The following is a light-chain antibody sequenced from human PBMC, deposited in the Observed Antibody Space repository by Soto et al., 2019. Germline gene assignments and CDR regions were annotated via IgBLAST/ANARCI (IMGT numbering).Light chain of an antibody. CDR3: CSYTGSLTLV. J-gene: IGLJ2*01. CDR1: SNDVGGYNY. V-gene: IGLV2-11*01. Sequence: QSALTQPRSVSGSPGQSVTISCTGTSNDVGGYNYVSWYQQHPGKAPKLMIYDVTKRPSGVPDRFSGSKSGNTASLTISGLQTEDEADYYCCSYTGSLTLVFGGGTKLTVL. CDR2: DVT.